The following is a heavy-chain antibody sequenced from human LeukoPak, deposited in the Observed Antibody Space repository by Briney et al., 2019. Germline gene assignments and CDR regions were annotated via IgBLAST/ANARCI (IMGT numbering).Heavy chain of an antibody. V-gene: IGHV3-23*01. CDR1: GFTFSTYA. CDR3: SRDRSDNTTWYVGSH. J-gene: IGHJ4*02. D-gene: IGHD6-13*01. CDR2: LSGSGDTT. Sequence: GGSLRLSCAASGFTFSTYAMSWVRQAPGKGLECVSGLSGSGDTTYHADSVKGRLTISRDNSRNTLYLQMNSLRAEDTAVYYCSRDRSDNTTWYVGSHWGQGILVTVSS.